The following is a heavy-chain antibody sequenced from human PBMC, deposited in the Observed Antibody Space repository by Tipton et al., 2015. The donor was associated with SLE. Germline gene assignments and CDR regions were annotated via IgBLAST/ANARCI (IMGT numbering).Heavy chain of an antibody. CDR3: ARVLPIAGGLPVD. CDR1: GGSISSGGYS. J-gene: IGHJ4*02. Sequence: TLSLTCAVSGGSISSGGYSWSWIRQPPGKGLEWIGEINHSGSTNYNPSLKSRVTISVDTSKNQFSLKLSSVTAADTAVYYCARVLPIAGGLPVDWGQGTLVTVSS. CDR2: INHSGST. V-gene: IGHV4-30-2*01. D-gene: IGHD3-16*01.